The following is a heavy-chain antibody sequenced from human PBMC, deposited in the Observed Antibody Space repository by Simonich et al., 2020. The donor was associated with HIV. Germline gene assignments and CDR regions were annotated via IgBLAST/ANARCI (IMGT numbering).Heavy chain of an antibody. CDR2: ISSSSSTI. Sequence: EVQLVESGGGLVQPGGSLRLSCAASGFTFSSYSMNWVRQAPGKVCEWVSYISSSSSTIYYADSGKGRFTISRDKAKNSLYLQMNSLRAEDTAVYYCARPARSGTFFEYWGQGTLVTVSS. J-gene: IGHJ4*02. CDR1: GFTFSSYS. V-gene: IGHV3-48*01. CDR3: ARPARSGTFFEY. D-gene: IGHD3-10*01.